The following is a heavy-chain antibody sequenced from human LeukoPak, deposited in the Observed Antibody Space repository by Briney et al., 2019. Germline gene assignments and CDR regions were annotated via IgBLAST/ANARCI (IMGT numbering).Heavy chain of an antibody. Sequence: GGSLRLSCAASGFTVSSNYMSWVRQAPGKGLEWVSVIYSGGSTYYADSVKGRFTISRDNSKNTLYLQMNSLRAEDTAVYYCARENDIAIYYMDVWGKGTTVTVSS. CDR1: GFTVSSNY. CDR3: ARENDIAIYYMDV. D-gene: IGHD1-1*01. J-gene: IGHJ6*03. CDR2: IYSGGST. V-gene: IGHV3-53*05.